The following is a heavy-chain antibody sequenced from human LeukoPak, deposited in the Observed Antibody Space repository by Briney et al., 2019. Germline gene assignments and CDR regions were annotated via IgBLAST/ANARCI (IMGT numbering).Heavy chain of an antibody. D-gene: IGHD6-19*01. J-gene: IGHJ4*02. CDR1: GFTFAEYT. Sequence: PGGSLRLSCAASGFTFAEYTMHWVRQAPGKGLEWVSLISWNGARIHYGDSVKGRFTISRDNSKNSLYLQMNSLRTEYTALYYCVKDLVAASENVRGWYPMDYWGQGTLVTVSS. CDR2: ISWNGARI. V-gene: IGHV3-43*01. CDR3: VKDLVAASENVRGWYPMDY.